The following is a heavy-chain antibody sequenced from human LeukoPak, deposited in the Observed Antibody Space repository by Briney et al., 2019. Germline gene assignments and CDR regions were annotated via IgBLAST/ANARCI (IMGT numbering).Heavy chain of an antibody. CDR1: GGTFSSYA. CDR2: IIPIFGTA. CDR3: ATLHVAYYYMDV. D-gene: IGHD4-11*01. V-gene: IGHV1-69*13. Sequence: SVKVSCKASGGTFSSYAISWVRQAPGQGLEWMRGIIPIFGTANYAQKFQGRVTITADESTSTAYMELSSLRSEDTAVYYCATLHVAYYYMDVWGKATTVTISS. J-gene: IGHJ6*03.